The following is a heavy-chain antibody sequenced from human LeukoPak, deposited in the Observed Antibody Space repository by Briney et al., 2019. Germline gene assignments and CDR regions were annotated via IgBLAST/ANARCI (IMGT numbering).Heavy chain of an antibody. Sequence: GGSLGLSCAASGFTFSSYSMNWVRQAPGKGLEWVSSISSSSSYIYYADSVKGRFTISRDNSKNTLYLQMNSLRAEDTAVYYWAKDRDPRFGELLLFDYWGQGTLVTVSS. CDR3: AKDRDPRFGELLLFDY. D-gene: IGHD3-10*01. CDR2: ISSSSSYI. CDR1: GFTFSSYS. J-gene: IGHJ4*02. V-gene: IGHV3-21*04.